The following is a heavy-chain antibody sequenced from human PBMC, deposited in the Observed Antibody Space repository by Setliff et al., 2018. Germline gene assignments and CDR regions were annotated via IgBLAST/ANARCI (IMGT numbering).Heavy chain of an antibody. CDR1: GGSISSYY. J-gene: IGHJ4*02. D-gene: IGHD3-16*01. CDR3: ARLRGAFDY. V-gene: IGHV4-59*01. CDR2: IYYSGST. Sequence: SETLSLTCTVPGGSISSYYWSWIRQPPGKRLEWIGYIYYSGSTNYNPSLESQVTISVDTSKNQFSLRLNSATAADTAVYYCARLRGAFDYWGQGTLVTVSS.